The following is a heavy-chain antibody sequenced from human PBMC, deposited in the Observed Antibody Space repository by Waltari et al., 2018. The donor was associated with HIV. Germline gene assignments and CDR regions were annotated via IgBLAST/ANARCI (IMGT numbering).Heavy chain of an antibody. CDR3: ATCNIGSGWYLKSPIRI. D-gene: IGHD6-19*01. V-gene: IGHV3-23*01. J-gene: IGHJ4*02. CDR1: GLKFATSG. Sequence: VQMLESGGDLVQPGGSLRLSCSVSGLKFATSGLGWVRQAPGKGLEWRSAITSSGGRTYYAESVKGRFIISRDNSKKTVTLQLKNLRLGDTAMYYCATCNIGSGWYLKSPIRIWGQGTLVTVS. CDR2: ITSSGGRT.